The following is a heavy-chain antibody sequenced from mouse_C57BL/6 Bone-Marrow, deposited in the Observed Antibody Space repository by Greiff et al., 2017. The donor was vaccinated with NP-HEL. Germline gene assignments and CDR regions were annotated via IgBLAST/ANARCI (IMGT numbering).Heavy chain of an antibody. V-gene: IGHV2-2*01. J-gene: IGHJ3*01. Sequence: VQVVESGPGLVQPSQSLSITCTVSGFSLTSYGVHWVRQSPGKGLEWLGVIWSGGSTDYNAAFISRLSISKDNSKSQVFFKMNSLQADDTAIYYCARNDPIGYAWFAYWGQGTLVTVSA. D-gene: IGHD2-2*01. CDR2: IWSGGST. CDR1: GFSLTSYG. CDR3: ARNDPIGYAWFAY.